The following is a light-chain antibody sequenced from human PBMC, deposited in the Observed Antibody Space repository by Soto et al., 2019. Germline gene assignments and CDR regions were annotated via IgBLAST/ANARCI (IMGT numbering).Light chain of an antibody. CDR2: DAS. CDR3: QQYNSYSPT. CDR1: QSISSW. J-gene: IGKJ2*01. V-gene: IGKV1-5*01. Sequence: DIQMTQSPSTLSASVGDRVTITCRANQSISSWLAWYQQKPGKAPKLLIYDASSLESGVPLRFSGSGSGTEFTLTISSLQPDDFATYYCQQYNSYSPTFGQGTQLEIK.